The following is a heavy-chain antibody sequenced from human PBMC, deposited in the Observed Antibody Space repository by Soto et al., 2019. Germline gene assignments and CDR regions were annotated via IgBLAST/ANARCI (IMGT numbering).Heavy chain of an antibody. CDR1: GFPFSSRA. CDR3: AGWARYCSGADCRA. Sequence: EVQLLESGGGLVQPGGSLRLSCAASGFPFSSRAMSWVRQAPGKGLEWASAISGSGTITYYADSVKGRFTISRDTSKNTLYLQMNSLRADDSAVYYCAGWARYCSGADCRAWGQGTLVTVSS. J-gene: IGHJ5*02. CDR2: ISGSGTIT. V-gene: IGHV3-23*01. D-gene: IGHD2-15*01.